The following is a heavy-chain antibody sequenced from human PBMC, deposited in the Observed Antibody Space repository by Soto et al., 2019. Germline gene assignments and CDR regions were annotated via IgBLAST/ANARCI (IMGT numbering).Heavy chain of an antibody. J-gene: IGHJ4*01. CDR2: IAKDGSDI. D-gene: IGHD3-22*01. CDR1: GFTFNLYS. V-gene: IGHV3-30*18. CDR3: AKAAAYDSSGYYYYFEY. Sequence: QVQLVESGGGVVQPGRSLRLSCAASGFTFNLYSMHWVRQAPGKGLEWVAAIAKDGSDIHYIDSVKGRFTISRDNSENTLYLQMNSLRGDDSAVYYCAKAAAYDSSGYYYYFEYWGHGTLVTVSS.